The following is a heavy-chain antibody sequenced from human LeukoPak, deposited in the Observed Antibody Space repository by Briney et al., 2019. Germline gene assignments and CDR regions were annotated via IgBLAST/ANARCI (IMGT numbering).Heavy chain of an antibody. CDR3: AKGGPYSSSPNFDY. Sequence: LPGGSLRLSCAASGFTFRTYAMSWVRQAPGKGMEWLSAISGRAGSTYYADSVKGRFTISRDNSKNTLFLQMNSLRAEDTAVYYCAKGGPYSSSPNFDYWGQGSLVTVSS. CDR2: ISGRAGST. D-gene: IGHD6-6*01. CDR1: GFTFRTYA. V-gene: IGHV3-23*01. J-gene: IGHJ4*02.